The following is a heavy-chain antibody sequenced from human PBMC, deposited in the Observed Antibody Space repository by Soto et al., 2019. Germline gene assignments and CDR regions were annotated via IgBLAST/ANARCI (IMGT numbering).Heavy chain of an antibody. J-gene: IGHJ5*02. V-gene: IGHV1-2*02. CDR3: ARGDVRVVASFDP. CDR1: GYTFTDYY. D-gene: IGHD2-15*01. CDR2: INPNSGGT. Sequence: ASVNVSCKASGYTFTDYYIHWVRQAPGQGLEWMGWINPNSGGTNYAQKFQGRVTMTRDTSISTAYMELSRLISDDTAVYYCARGDVRVVASFDPWGQGALVTVSS.